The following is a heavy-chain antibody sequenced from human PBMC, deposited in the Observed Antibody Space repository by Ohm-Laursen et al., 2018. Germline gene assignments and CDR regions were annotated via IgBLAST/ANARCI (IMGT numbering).Heavy chain of an antibody. D-gene: IGHD3-16*01. Sequence: SETLSLTCIVSGGSVSSGSYYWSWIRQPPGKGLEWIGFIYYSGNTNYNPSLKSRVTISVDTSKNQFSLKLNSVTAADTAVYYCARVGVANYYYYYGMDVWGQGTTVTVSS. CDR3: ARVGVANYYYYYGMDV. V-gene: IGHV4-61*01. CDR2: IYYSGNT. CDR1: GGSVSSGSYY. J-gene: IGHJ6*02.